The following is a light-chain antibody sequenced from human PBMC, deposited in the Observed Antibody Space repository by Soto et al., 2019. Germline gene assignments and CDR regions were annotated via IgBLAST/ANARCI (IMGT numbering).Light chain of an antibody. Sequence: EILMTQSPATLSVSPGERATLSCRASQSVSSNLAWYQRKPGQAPRLLIYDASTRATGIPATFSGSGSGTDFTLTISSLQSEDFAVYYCQQYNNWPETFGQGTKVEIK. CDR2: DAS. CDR1: QSVSSN. V-gene: IGKV3-15*01. J-gene: IGKJ1*01. CDR3: QQYNNWPET.